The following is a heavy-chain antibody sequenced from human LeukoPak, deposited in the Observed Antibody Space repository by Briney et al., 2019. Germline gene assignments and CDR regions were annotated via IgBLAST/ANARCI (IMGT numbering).Heavy chain of an antibody. CDR1: GGSFSGYY. D-gene: IGHD3-10*01. CDR2: INHSGST. V-gene: IGHV4-34*01. CDR3: ARGRDLYAEFRLYYYGSGSYRF. Sequence: PSETLSLTCAVYGGSFSGYYWSWIRQPPGKGLEWIGEINHSGSTNYNPSLKSRVTISVDTSKNQFSLKLSSVTAADTAVYYCARGRDLYAEFRLYYYGSGSYRFWGQGTLVTVSS. J-gene: IGHJ4*02.